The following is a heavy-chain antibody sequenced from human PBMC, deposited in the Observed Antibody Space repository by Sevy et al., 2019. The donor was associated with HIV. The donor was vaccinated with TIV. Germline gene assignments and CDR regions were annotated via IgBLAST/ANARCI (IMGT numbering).Heavy chain of an antibody. D-gene: IGHD3-10*01. CDR2: IYPGDSDT. V-gene: IGHV5-51*01. Sequence: GESLKMSCKGSGYSFTSYWIGWVRQMPGKGLEWMGIIYPGDSDTRYRPSFKGKVTISADKSIRTAYLQWSSLKASDTAMYYGTRPSAVGFAFDIWGQGTMVTVSS. CDR1: GYSFTSYW. J-gene: IGHJ3*02. CDR3: TRPSAVGFAFDI.